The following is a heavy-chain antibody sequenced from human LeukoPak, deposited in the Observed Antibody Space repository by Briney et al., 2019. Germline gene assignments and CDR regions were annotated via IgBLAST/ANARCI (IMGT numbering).Heavy chain of an antibody. D-gene: IGHD4-17*01. Sequence: ASVKVSCKASGYTFTSYGISWVRQAPGQGLEWMGWISAYNGNTNYAQKLQGRVTMTTDTSTSTAYMELRSLRSDDTAVYYCARPRTTVRQQVEIAFDIWGQGTMVTVSS. CDR3: ARPRTTVRQQVEIAFDI. CDR2: ISAYNGNT. V-gene: IGHV1-18*01. CDR1: GYTFTSYG. J-gene: IGHJ3*02.